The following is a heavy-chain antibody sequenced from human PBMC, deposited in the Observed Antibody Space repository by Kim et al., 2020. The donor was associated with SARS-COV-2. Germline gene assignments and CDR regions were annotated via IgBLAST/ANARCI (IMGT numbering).Heavy chain of an antibody. CDR1: GYPFTNFG. D-gene: IGHD1-26*01. J-gene: IGHJ4*02. CDR3: ARGWELDN. V-gene: IGHV1-18*01. Sequence: ASVKVSCRPSGYPFTNFGISWVRQAPGQGLEWMGWINTVTGDANYAQEVQGRVTMTRDTSARKAYMELRSLTSDDTAIYYCARGWELDNWGQGTLVTDSS. CDR2: INTVTGDA.